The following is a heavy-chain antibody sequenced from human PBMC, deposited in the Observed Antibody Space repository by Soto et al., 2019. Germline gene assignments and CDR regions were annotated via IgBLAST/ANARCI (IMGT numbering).Heavy chain of an antibody. CDR1: GFSFSYYA. CDR3: AKDRTNSGWPPRFDP. CDR2: ISGGGSNT. D-gene: IGHD6-19*01. V-gene: IGHV3-23*01. Sequence: GGSLRLSCAASGFSFSYYAMSWVRQAPGKGLEWVSTISGGGSNTYDADSVKGRFTISRDNSNNTLYLQMNSLRAEDTAIYYCAKDRTNSGWPPRFDPWGQGTLVTVS. J-gene: IGHJ5*02.